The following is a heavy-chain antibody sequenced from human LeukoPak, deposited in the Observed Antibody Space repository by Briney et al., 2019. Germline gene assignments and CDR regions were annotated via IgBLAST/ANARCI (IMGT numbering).Heavy chain of an antibody. Sequence: ASVKVSCKASGGTFSSYAISWVRQAPGQGLEWMGGIIPIFGTANYAQKFQGRVTITADKSTSTAYMELSSLRSEDTAVYYCARDRRDGYNFDYWGQGTLVTVSS. CDR1: GGTFSSYA. J-gene: IGHJ4*02. D-gene: IGHD5-24*01. CDR2: IIPIFGTA. V-gene: IGHV1-69*06. CDR3: ARDRRDGYNFDY.